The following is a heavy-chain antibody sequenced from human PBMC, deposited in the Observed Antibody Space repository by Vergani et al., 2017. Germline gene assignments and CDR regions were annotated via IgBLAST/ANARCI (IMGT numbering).Heavy chain of an antibody. CDR2: ISSSSSYI. J-gene: IGHJ5*02. Sequence: EAQLAESGGGLVQPGQSLRLSCTASGFTTGDYVMSWFRQAPGKGLEWVSSISSSSSYIYYADSVKGRFTISRDNAKNSLYLQMNSLRAEDTAVYYCARDPRVKSSGPWGGWFDPWGQGTLVTVSS. V-gene: IGHV3-21*01. CDR1: GFTTGDYV. CDR3: ARDPRVKSSGPWGGWFDP. D-gene: IGHD6-19*01.